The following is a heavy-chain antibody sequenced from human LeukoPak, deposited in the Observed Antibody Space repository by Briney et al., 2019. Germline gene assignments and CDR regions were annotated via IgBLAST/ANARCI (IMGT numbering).Heavy chain of an antibody. V-gene: IGHV4-59*01. Sequence: SETLSLTCTVSGGSINGYFWSWIRRPPGEGLEWIGYIYYSGNTNYNPSLKSRVTISVDTSKNQFSLNLSSVTAADTAVYYCARVAGGGWHAPFDSWGQGTLLAVSS. CDR3: ARVAGGGWHAPFDS. CDR2: IYYSGNT. J-gene: IGHJ4*02. CDR1: GGSINGYF. D-gene: IGHD6-19*01.